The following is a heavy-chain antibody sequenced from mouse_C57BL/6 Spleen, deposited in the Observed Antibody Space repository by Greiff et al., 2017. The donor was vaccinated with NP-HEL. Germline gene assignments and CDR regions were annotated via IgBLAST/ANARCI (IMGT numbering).Heavy chain of an antibody. CDR3: ARWSYSNYCWFAY. Sequence: QVQLQQPGAELVRPGSSVKLSCKASGYTFTSYWMHWVKQRPIQGLEWIGNIDPSDSETHYNQKFKDKATLTVDKSSSTAYMQLSSLTSEDSSVYCCARWSYSNYCWFAYWGQGALVTVSA. J-gene: IGHJ3*01. CDR2: IDPSDSET. V-gene: IGHV1-52*01. D-gene: IGHD2-5*01. CDR1: GYTFTSYW.